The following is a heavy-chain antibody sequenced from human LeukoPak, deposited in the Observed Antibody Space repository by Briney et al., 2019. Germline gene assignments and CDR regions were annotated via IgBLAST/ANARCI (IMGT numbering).Heavy chain of an antibody. CDR2: INHSGST. V-gene: IGHV4-34*01. CDR1: GGSFSGYY. CDR3: ARVATMVRGPIGFDP. J-gene: IGHJ5*02. D-gene: IGHD3-10*01. Sequence: PSETLSLTCAVYGGSFSGYYWSWIRQPPGKGLEWIGEINHSGSTNYNPSLKSRVTISVDTSKNQFSLKLSSVTAADTAVYYCARVATMVRGPIGFDPWGQGTLVTVSS.